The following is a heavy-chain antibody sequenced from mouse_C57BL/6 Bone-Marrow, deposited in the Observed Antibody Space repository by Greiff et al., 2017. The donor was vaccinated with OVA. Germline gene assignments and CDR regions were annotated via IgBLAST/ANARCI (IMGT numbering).Heavy chain of an antibody. J-gene: IGHJ2*01. Sequence: QVQLKESGAELVKPGASVKISCKASGYAFSSYWMNWVKQRPGKGLEWIGQIYPGDGDTNYNGPFKGKATLTADKSSSTAYMQLSSLTSEDSAVYFCARGALYYYGSSPYYFDYWGQGTTLTVSS. CDR3: ARGALYYYGSSPYYFDY. D-gene: IGHD1-1*01. CDR1: GYAFSSYW. CDR2: IYPGDGDT. V-gene: IGHV1-80*01.